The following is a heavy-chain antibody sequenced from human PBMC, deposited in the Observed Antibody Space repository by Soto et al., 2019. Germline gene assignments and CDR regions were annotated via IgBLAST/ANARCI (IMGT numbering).Heavy chain of an antibody. CDR2: ISSSSSYI. CDR1: GFTFSSYS. D-gene: IGHD2-2*01. Sequence: EVQLVESGGGLVKPGGSLRLSCAASGFTFSSYSMNWVRQAPGQGLEWVSSISSSSSYIYYADSVKGRFTISRDNAKNSRYLQMNSLRAEDTAVYYCARGLGYCSSTSCYSDIWGQGTMVTVSS. V-gene: IGHV3-21*01. J-gene: IGHJ3*02. CDR3: ARGLGYCSSTSCYSDI.